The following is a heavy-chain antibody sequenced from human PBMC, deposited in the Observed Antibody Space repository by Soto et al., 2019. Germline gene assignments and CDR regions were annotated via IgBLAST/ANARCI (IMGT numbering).Heavy chain of an antibody. CDR3: ARVVSRSLVDPYYFDY. CDR2: IYSGGST. CDR1: GFTVSSNY. V-gene: IGHV3-53*01. D-gene: IGHD1-26*01. J-gene: IGHJ4*02. Sequence: GGSLRLSCAASGFTVSSNYMSWVRQAPGKGLEWVSVIYSGGSTYYADSVKGRFTISRDNSKNTLYLQMNSLRAEDTAVYYCARVVSRSLVDPYYFDYWGQGTLVTVSS.